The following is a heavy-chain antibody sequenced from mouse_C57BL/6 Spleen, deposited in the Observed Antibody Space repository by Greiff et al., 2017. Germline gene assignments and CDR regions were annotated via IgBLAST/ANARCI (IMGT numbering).Heavy chain of an antibody. D-gene: IGHD1-1*01. V-gene: IGHV1-42*01. J-gene: IGHJ3*01. CDR3: ARDYGSSYED. CDR1: GYSFTGYY. CDR2: INPSTGGT. Sequence: VQLQQSGPELVKPGASVKISCKASGYSFTGYYMNWVKQSPEKSLEWIGEINPSTGGTTYNQKFKAKATLTVDKSSSTAYMQLKRLTSEDAAVYYCARDYGSSYEDWGQGTLVTVSA.